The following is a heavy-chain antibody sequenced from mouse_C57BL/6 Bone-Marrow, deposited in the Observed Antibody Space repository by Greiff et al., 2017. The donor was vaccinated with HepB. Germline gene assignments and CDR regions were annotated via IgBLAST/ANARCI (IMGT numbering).Heavy chain of an antibody. D-gene: IGHD4-1*01. CDR3: ARSNWEGFAY. V-gene: IGHV5-15*01. CDR2: ISNLACSI. Sequence: EVQGVESGGGLVQPGGSLKLSCAASGFTFSDYGMAWVRQAPRKGPEWVAFISNLACSIYYADTVTGRFTISRENAKNTLYLERSSLRSEDTAMYYCARSNWEGFAYWGQGTLVTVSA. J-gene: IGHJ3*01. CDR1: GFTFSDYG.